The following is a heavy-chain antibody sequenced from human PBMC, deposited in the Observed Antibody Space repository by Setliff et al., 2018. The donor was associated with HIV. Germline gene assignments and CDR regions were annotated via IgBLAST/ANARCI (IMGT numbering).Heavy chain of an antibody. CDR1: GYSVTELS. J-gene: IGHJ4*02. CDR3: ARDSDTAAEYYYDSSGYFDY. CDR2: FDLEDGET. Sequence: ASVKVSCKVSGYSVTELSIHWVRQAPGKGLEWMGSFDLEDGETSYAQRFQGRVTMTRDTSTSTVYMELRSLSSEDTAVYYCARDSDTAAEYYYDSSGYFDYWGQGTLVTVSS. D-gene: IGHD3-22*01. V-gene: IGHV1-24*01.